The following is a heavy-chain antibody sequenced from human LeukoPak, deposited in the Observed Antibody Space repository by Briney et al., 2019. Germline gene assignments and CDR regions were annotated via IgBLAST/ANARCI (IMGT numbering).Heavy chain of an antibody. V-gene: IGHV4-59*08. CDR3: ASTERYDFWSGYEYGMDV. Sequence: PETLSLTCTVSGGSISSYYWSWIRQPPGKGLEWIGYIYYSGSTNYNPSLKSRVTISVDTSKNQFFLKLSSVTAADTAVYYCASTERYDFWSGYEYGMDVWGQGTTVTVSS. CDR1: GGSISSYY. J-gene: IGHJ6*02. CDR2: IYYSGST. D-gene: IGHD3-3*01.